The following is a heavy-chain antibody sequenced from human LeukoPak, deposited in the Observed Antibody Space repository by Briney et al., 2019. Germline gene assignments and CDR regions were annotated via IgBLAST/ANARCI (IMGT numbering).Heavy chain of an antibody. D-gene: IGHD2-2*01. CDR1: GGSISSYY. CDR2: IYYSGST. Sequence: SETLSLTCTVSGGSISSYYWSWIRQPPGKGLEWIGYIYYSGSTNYNPSLKSRVTISVDTSKNQFSLKLSSVTAADTAVYYCARVGPAAIYHYYYYYMDVWGKGTTVTVSS. J-gene: IGHJ6*03. V-gene: IGHV4-59*01. CDR3: ARVGPAAIYHYYYYYMDV.